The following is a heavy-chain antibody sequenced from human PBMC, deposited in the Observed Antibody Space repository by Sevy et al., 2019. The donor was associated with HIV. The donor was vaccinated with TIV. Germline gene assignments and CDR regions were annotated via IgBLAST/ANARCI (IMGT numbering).Heavy chain of an antibody. D-gene: IGHD3-10*01. J-gene: IGHJ5*02. V-gene: IGHV4-4*07. Sequence: SETLSLTCTVSGGSISSYYWSWIRQPAGKGLEWIGRTYISGSTNYNPSLKSRVTMSVDTSKNQFSLKLTSVTAADTAVYYCAREGDGSGTYNRRWFDPWGQGTLVTVSS. CDR3: AREGDGSGTYNRRWFDP. CDR2: TYISGST. CDR1: GGSISSYY.